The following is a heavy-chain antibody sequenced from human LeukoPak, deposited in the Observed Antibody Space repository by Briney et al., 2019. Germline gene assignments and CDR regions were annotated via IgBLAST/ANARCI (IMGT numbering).Heavy chain of an antibody. CDR3: ARGSYSGYVSGFDY. V-gene: IGHV3-30*04. CDR2: ISYDGSNK. CDR1: GFTFSSYA. J-gene: IGHJ4*02. Sequence: GRSLRLSCAASGFTFSSYAMHWVRQAPGKGLEWVAVISYDGSNKYYADSVKGRFTISRDNSKNTPYLQMNSLRAEDTAVYYCARGSYSGYVSGFDYWGQGTLVTVSS. D-gene: IGHD5-12*01.